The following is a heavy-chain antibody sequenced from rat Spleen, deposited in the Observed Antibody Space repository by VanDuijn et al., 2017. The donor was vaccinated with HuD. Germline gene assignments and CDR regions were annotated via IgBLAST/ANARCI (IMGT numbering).Heavy chain of an antibody. CDR3: ARGPNYGGWPDYFDY. CDR2: ITNTGGST. J-gene: IGHJ2*01. Sequence: EVQLVESGGGLVQPGRSLKLSCAASGFTFSDYDMAWVRQAPTKGLEWIASITNTGGSTYYPDSVKGRFTISRDNAQNTLYLQMSKLGSEDTAIYYCARGPNYGGWPDYFDYWGQGVMVTVSS. CDR1: GFTFSDYD. D-gene: IGHD1-11*01. V-gene: IGHV5S13*01.